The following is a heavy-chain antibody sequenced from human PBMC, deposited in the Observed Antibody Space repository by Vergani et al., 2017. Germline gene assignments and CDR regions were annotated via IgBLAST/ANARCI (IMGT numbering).Heavy chain of an antibody. CDR2: IYYSGST. V-gene: IGHV4-30-4*08. CDR1: GGSISSGDYY. D-gene: IGHD3-22*01. CDR3: ARACYYYDSSGHLLYDAFDI. J-gene: IGHJ3*02. Sequence: QVQLQESGPGLVKPSQTLSLTCTVSGGSISSGDYYWSWIRQPPGKGLEWIGYIYYSGSTYYNPSLKSRVTISVDTSKNQFSLKLSSVTAADTAVYYCARACYYYDSSGHLLYDAFDICGQGTMVTVSS.